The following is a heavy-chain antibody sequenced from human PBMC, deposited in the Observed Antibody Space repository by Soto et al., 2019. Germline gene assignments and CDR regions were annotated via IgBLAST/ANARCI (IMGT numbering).Heavy chain of an antibody. V-gene: IGHV3-15*05. CDR2: IKSKSAGETT. J-gene: IGHJ4*02. Sequence: EVQLVESGGGLVKPGGSLRLSCAASGFSFRTTWMAWVRQAPGKGLEWVGRIKSKSAGETTDYADPVKGRFTISRDDSKDTLYLHMDSLETGDTDVYYCSTGSRFSGSVFDYWGQGTLVTVSS. D-gene: IGHD1-26*01. CDR3: STGSRFSGSVFDY. CDR1: GFSFRTTW.